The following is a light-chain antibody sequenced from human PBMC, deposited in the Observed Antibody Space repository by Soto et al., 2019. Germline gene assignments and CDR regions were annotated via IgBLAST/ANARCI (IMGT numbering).Light chain of an antibody. Sequence: QSALTQPASVSGSPGQSITISCTGTSSDIGRYDYIYWYQQHPGKAPKLMIYDVSNRPSGIPHRFSGSKSGNTASLTISGLQAEDEADYYCSSFTITSTPVVFGGGTKLTVL. CDR1: SSDIGRYDY. CDR3: SSFTITSTPVV. V-gene: IGLV2-14*03. J-gene: IGLJ2*01. CDR2: DVS.